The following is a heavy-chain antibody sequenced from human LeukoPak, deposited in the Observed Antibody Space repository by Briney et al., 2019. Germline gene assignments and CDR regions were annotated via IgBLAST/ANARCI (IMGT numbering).Heavy chain of an antibody. D-gene: IGHD2-21*02. CDR1: GGSISSGGYY. V-gene: IGHV4-31*03. CDR2: IYYSGST. J-gene: IGHJ3*02. CDR3: ARERLISYCGGDCFTDAFDI. Sequence: SETLSLTCTVSGGSISSGGYYWSWIRQHPGKGLEWLGYIYYSGSTYYNPSLKSRVTISVDTSKNQFSLKLSSVTAADTAVYYCARERLISYCGGDCFTDAFDIWGQGTMVTVSS.